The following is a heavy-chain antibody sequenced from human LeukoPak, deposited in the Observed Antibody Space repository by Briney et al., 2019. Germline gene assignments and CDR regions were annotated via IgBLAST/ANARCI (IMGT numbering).Heavy chain of an antibody. J-gene: IGHJ3*02. CDR1: GGSISSDY. CDR3: ARLGRPAAFDI. CDR2: IYYTGTT. V-gene: IGHV4-59*08. Sequence: SETLSLTCTVSGGSISSDYWSWIRQPPGKGLECIGYIYYTGTTNYNPSLKSRVTISLDTSKNQFSLKLTSVTAADTALYHCARLGRPAAFDIWGQGTMVPVSS. D-gene: IGHD3-16*01.